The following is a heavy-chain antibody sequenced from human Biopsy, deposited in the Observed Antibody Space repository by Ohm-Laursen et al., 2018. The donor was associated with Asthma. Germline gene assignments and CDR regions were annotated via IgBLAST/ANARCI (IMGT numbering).Heavy chain of an antibody. CDR2: ISDYNGDT. Sequence: GASVKVSCKASGYTFSSYGIIWVRQAPGQGLEWMGWISDYNGDTHYAQELQGRLTLTTDTSTSTAYMELRSLKSDDTAVYFCARAVDYSHYYGIDVWGQGTTVTVS. CDR3: ARAVDYSHYYGIDV. D-gene: IGHD3-10*01. J-gene: IGHJ6*02. CDR1: GYTFSSYG. V-gene: IGHV1-18*04.